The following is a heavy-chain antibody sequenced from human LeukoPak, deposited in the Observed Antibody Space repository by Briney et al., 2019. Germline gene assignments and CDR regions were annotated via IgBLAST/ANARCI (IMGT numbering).Heavy chain of an antibody. CDR2: INDDGSAT. J-gene: IGHJ4*02. CDR1: GFTFSNYW. CDR3: AREILAPGKTHDY. Sequence: GGSLRLSCAAPGFTFSNYWMHWVRQVPGKGLVWVSRINDDGSATFYADSVKGRFTISRDNAKNTLFLQMNSLSAEDTAVYYCAREILAPGKTHDYWGQGTLVTVSS. V-gene: IGHV3-74*01.